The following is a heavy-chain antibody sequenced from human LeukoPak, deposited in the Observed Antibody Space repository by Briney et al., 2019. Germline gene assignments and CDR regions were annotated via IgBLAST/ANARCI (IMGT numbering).Heavy chain of an antibody. Sequence: ASVKVSCKASGGTFGSYAISWVRQAPGQGLEWMGWISAYNGNTNYAQKLQGRVTMTTDTSTSTAYMELRSLRSDDTAVYYCARGTSHGGEADYWGQGTLVTVSS. CDR2: ISAYNGNT. CDR1: GGTFGSYA. CDR3: ARGTSHGGEADY. J-gene: IGHJ4*02. D-gene: IGHD3-16*01. V-gene: IGHV1-18*01.